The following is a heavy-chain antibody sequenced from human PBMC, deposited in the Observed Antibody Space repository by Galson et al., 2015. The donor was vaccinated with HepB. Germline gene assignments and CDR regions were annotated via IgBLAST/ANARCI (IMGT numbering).Heavy chain of an antibody. CDR3: ARHGIAVAPLNA. CDR2: IDPSDSYT. D-gene: IGHD6-19*01. J-gene: IGHJ5*02. CDR1: GYTFTSYW. V-gene: IGHV5-10-1*01. Sequence: QSGAEVKKPGESLRISCKGSGYTFTSYWISWVRQMPGKGLEWMGRIDPSDSYTNYSPSFQGHVTISADKSISTAYLQWSSLKASDTAMFYCARHGIAVAPLNAWGQGTLVTVSS.